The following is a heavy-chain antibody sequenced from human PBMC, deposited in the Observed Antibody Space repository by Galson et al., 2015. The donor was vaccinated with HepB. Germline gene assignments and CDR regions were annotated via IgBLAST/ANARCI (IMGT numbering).Heavy chain of an antibody. CDR1: GGSSSSRNW. J-gene: IGHJ6*02. CDR2: IYPSGTTSGTT. V-gene: IGHV4-4*02. D-gene: IGHD5-18*01. CDR3: AREGGYTNYYYGMDV. Sequence: ETLSLTCAVSGGSSSSRNWWSWVRQPPGKRLEWIGEIYPSGTTSGTTNYNPSLKSRITISIDKSKNQFFLKLSSVTAADTALYYCAREGGYTNYYYGMDVWGQGTTVIVSS.